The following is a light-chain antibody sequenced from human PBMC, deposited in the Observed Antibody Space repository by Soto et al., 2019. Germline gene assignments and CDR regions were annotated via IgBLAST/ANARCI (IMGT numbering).Light chain of an antibody. CDR1: QSVSSSY. CDR3: HQYGSSLLFT. CDR2: GAS. J-gene: IGKJ3*01. Sequence: EIVLTQSPGTLSLSPGERATLSCRASQSVSSSYLAWYQQKPGQAPRLLIYGASSRATGIPDRFSGSGSGTDFTLTISRLEPEDFTVYYCHQYGSSLLFTFGPWTKVDIK. V-gene: IGKV3-20*01.